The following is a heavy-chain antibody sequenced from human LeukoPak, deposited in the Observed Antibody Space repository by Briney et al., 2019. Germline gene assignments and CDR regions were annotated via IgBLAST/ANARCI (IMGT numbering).Heavy chain of an antibody. CDR1: GYSSISYL. CDR2: IYPAAAAT. D-gene: IGHD1-7*01. V-gene: IGHV5-51*01. J-gene: IGHJ4*02. Sequence: GESLKISCKGSGYSSISYLIGGVREMPGKGLGWRGIIYPAAAATRHSPSFQGPVNISADKSITPAYLQWSRLQASATAMYYCARLGGAGTTSSFDSWGQGALVTVSS. CDR3: ARLGGAGTTSSFDS.